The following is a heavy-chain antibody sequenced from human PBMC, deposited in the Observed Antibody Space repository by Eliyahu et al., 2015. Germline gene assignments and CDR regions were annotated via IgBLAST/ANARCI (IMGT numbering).Heavy chain of an antibody. V-gene: IGHV2-5*02. CDR3: ARSIIMGAPARDFDY. Sequence: QITLKESGPTLVKPTQTLTLTCTFFGFSVNTSGVGVGWIRQPPGKALEWLALIYWDDDERYSPSLKSRLTITKDTSKNQVVLSMTNMGPGDTATYYCARSIIMGAPARDFDYWGQGTLVTVSS. D-gene: IGHD1-26*01. CDR1: GFSVNTSGVG. J-gene: IGHJ4*01. CDR2: IYWDDDE.